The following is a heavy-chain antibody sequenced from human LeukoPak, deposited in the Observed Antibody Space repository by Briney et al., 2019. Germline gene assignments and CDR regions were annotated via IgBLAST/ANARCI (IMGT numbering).Heavy chain of an antibody. CDR2: ISDSGGST. CDR1: GFTFSSYA. CDR3: AKGMAANLFNWFDP. J-gene: IGHJ5*02. V-gene: IGHV3-23*01. D-gene: IGHD5-24*01. Sequence: GGSLRLSCAASGFTFSSYAMSWVHQAPGKGLEWVSVISDSGGSTYYADSVKGRFTISRDNSKNTLYLQMNSLRAEDTAVYFCAKGMAANLFNWFDPWGQGTLVTVSS.